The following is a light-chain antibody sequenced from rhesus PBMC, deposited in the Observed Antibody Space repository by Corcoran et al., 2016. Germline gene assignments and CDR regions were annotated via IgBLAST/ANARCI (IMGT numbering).Light chain of an antibody. J-gene: IGKJ2*01. CDR1: QGISSY. V-gene: IGKV1-28*03. CDR2: DAS. CDR3: LQHNSYPHS. Sequence: DIQMTQSPSSLSASVGDTVTITCRASQGISSYLNWFQQKPGKAPKLLFYDASCLESGVPSRFSGRGSGTDFTLTISSLQPEDFAAYDCLQHNSYPHSFGQGTKVEIK.